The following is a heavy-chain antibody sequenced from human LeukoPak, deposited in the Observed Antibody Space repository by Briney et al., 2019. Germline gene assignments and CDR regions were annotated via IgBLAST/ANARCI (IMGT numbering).Heavy chain of an antibody. V-gene: IGHV1-18*01. D-gene: IGHD3-22*01. Sequence: VASVKVSCKASGYTFANYGLSWVRQAPGQGLEWMGWISAYTGNTNYPQKLQGRVTMTTDTSTSTAYMELRSLRSDDTAVYYCARGTYYYDSSGYYFDYWGQGTLVTVSS. CDR2: ISAYTGNT. CDR3: ARGTYYYDSSGYYFDY. J-gene: IGHJ4*02. CDR1: GYTFANYG.